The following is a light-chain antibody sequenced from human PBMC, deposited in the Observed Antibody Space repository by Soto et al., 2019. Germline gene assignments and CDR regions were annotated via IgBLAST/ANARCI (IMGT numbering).Light chain of an antibody. V-gene: IGLV2-14*01. J-gene: IGLJ2*01. CDR2: DVS. CDR3: SSYTSSSTLG. Sequence: QSALTQPASVSGSPGQSITISCTGTSSDVGGYNYVSWYQQHPGKAPKLMIYDVSNRPSGVSNRFSGSKSGNTASLTISGLQAEDEPDYYCSSYTSSSTLGFGGGTQLTVL. CDR1: SSDVGGYNY.